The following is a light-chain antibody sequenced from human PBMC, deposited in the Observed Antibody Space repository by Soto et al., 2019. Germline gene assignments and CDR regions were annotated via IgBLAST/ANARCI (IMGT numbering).Light chain of an antibody. V-gene: IGLV2-14*01. CDR3: SSYTSSTTLYV. Sequence: QSALTQPASVSGSPGQSSTISCTGTSSDVGAYNFVCWYQLHPGKAPKLMIYEVSNRPSGVSNRFSGSKSGNTASLTISGLQTEDEADYYCSSYTSSTTLYVFGTGTKVTVL. CDR2: EVS. J-gene: IGLJ1*01. CDR1: SSDVGAYNF.